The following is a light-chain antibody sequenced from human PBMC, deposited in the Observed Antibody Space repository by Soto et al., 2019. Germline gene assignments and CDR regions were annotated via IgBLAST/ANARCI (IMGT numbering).Light chain of an antibody. CDR2: DAS. CDR1: QSVSSY. Sequence: EIVLTQSPATLSLSPGERATLSCRASQSVSSYLAWYQQKPGQAPRLLIYDASNRATGIPARFSGSGSGTDFALTISSLELEDFAVYYCKQRSNWPLFGPGTKVDIK. V-gene: IGKV3-11*01. CDR3: KQRSNWPL. J-gene: IGKJ3*01.